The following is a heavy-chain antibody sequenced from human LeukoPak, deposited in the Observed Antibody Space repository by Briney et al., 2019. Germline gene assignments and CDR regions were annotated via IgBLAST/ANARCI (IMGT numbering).Heavy chain of an antibody. CDR1: GYTFTSYD. CDR3: ARGSYYDSSGYYYASAFDI. J-gene: IGHJ3*02. CDR2: VNPNSGNT. V-gene: IGHV1-8*01. D-gene: IGHD3-22*01. Sequence: ASVKVSCKASGYTFTSYDINWVRQATGQGLEWMGWVNPNSGNTGYAQKFQGRVTMTRDTSISTAYMELSGLRSEDTAVYYCARGSYYDSSGYYYASAFDIWGQGTMVTVSS.